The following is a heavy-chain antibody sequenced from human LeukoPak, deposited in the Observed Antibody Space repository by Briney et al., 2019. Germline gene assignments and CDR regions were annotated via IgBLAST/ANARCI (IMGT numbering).Heavy chain of an antibody. D-gene: IGHD6-19*01. V-gene: IGHV3-11*05. J-gene: IGHJ2*01. CDR1: GFTFSNYA. CDR2: ISSSSSYT. CDR3: AREGSGGYSGYFDL. Sequence: KSGGSLRLSCAASGFTFSNYAMRWVRQAPGKGLEWVSYISSSSSYTNYADSVKGRFTISRDNAKNSLYLQMNSLRAEDTAVHYCAREGSGGYSGYFDLWGRGTLVTVSS.